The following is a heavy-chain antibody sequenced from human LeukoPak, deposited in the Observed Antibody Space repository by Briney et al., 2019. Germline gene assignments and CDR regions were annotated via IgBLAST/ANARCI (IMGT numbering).Heavy chain of an antibody. Sequence: GGSLRLSCAASGFTFSSYSMNWVRQAPGKGLEWVSSISSGTSYIYYADSVKGRFTISRDNAKNSLYLQMNSLRAEDTALYYCARATHYYESSGYDYWGQGTLVTVSS. CDR1: GFTFSSYS. V-gene: IGHV3-21*04. CDR2: ISSGTSYI. CDR3: ARATHYYESSGYDY. J-gene: IGHJ4*02. D-gene: IGHD3-22*01.